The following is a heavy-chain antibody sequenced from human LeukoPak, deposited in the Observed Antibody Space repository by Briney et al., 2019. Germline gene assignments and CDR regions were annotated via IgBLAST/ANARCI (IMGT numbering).Heavy chain of an antibody. Sequence: QPGGSLRLSCAASGFTFSSYAMHWVRQAPGKGLVWVSVIYSGGSTYYADSVKGRFTISRDNSKNTLYLQMNSLRAEDTAVYYCARDRLVRGAGFDPWGQGTLVTVSS. CDR1: GFTFSSYA. V-gene: IGHV3-66*02. CDR2: IYSGGST. CDR3: ARDRLVRGAGFDP. D-gene: IGHD3-10*01. J-gene: IGHJ5*02.